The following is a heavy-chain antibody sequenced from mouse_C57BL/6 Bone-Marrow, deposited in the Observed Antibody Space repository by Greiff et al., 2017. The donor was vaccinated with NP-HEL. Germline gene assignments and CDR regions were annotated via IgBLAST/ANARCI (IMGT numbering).Heavy chain of an antibody. Sequence: VQLQQPGAELVKPGASVKLSCKASGYTFTSYWMQWVKQRPGQGLEWIGKIDPSDSYTNYNQKFKGKATLTVDTSSSTAYMQLSSLTSEDSAVYYCASRDWYFDVWGTGTTVTVSS. CDR3: ASRDWYFDV. CDR2: IDPSDSYT. J-gene: IGHJ1*03. CDR1: GYTFTSYW. V-gene: IGHV1-50*01.